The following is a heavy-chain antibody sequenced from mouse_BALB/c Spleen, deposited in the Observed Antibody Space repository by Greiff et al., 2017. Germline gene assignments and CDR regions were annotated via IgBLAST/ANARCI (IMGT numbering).Heavy chain of an antibody. CDR1: GFTFSSYG. D-gene: IGHD1-1*01. J-gene: IGHJ4*01. Sequence: EVQLVESGGDLVKPGGSLKLSCAASGFTFSSYGMSWVRQTPDKRLEWVATISSGGSYTYYPDSVKGRFTISRDNAKNTLYLQMSSLKSEDTAMYYCARPFTTVIDYAMDYWGQGTSVTVSS. CDR3: ARPFTTVIDYAMDY. CDR2: ISSGGSYT. V-gene: IGHV5-6*01.